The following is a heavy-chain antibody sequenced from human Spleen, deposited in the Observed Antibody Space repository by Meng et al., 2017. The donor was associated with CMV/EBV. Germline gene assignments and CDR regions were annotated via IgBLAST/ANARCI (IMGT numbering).Heavy chain of an antibody. D-gene: IGHD3-22*01. CDR3: ARADSSGFWGNWFDP. V-gene: IGHV4-59*01. CDR1: GGSISGYY. CDR2: IYYDGMT. J-gene: IGHJ5*02. Sequence: GSLRLSCTVSGGSISGYYWTWIRQPPGKGLEWIGYIYYDGMTNYNPSLKSRVTISVDTSKKQFSLDLNSVTAADTAVYYCARADSSGFWGNWFDPWGQGTLVTVSS.